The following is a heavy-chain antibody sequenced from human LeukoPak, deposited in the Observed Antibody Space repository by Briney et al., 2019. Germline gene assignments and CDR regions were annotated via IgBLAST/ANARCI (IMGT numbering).Heavy chain of an antibody. D-gene: IGHD3-3*01. Sequence: QPGRSLRLSCAASGFTFSSYAMHWVRQAPGKGLEWVAVISYDGSNKYYADSVKGRFTISRDNSKNTLYLQMNSLRAEDTAVYYCAKEGGYNYDFWSGYPYYFDYWGQGTLVTVSS. J-gene: IGHJ4*02. CDR3: AKEGGYNYDFWSGYPYYFDY. V-gene: IGHV3-30-3*01. CDR1: GFTFSSYA. CDR2: ISYDGSNK.